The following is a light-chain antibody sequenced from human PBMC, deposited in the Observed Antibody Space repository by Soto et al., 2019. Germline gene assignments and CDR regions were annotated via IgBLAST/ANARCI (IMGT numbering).Light chain of an antibody. CDR2: TAS. V-gene: IGKV3-20*01. J-gene: IGKJ4*01. Sequence: ENVLTQSPGTLSLSPGERATLSCRASQSVGRNYIAWFQQKPGQAPGLLMHTASVRATGIPDRFSGSGSGTDFTLTINRLEPEDFAVFYCQQYAASPLTFGGGTKVEI. CDR3: QQYAASPLT. CDR1: QSVGRNY.